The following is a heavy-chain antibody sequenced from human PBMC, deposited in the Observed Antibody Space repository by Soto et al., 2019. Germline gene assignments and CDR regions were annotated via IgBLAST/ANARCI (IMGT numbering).Heavy chain of an antibody. V-gene: IGHV4-59*01. D-gene: IGHD3-10*01. Sequence: QVQLQESGPGLVKPSETLSLTCTVSGDSMSGFYWSWIRQTPGKGLEWIGYINYVGRTSYYSPSRQSRVTRSLDSSKNQFSLILSSVTAADTAVYFCARFRRNYFDYWGQGTLVTVSS. CDR2: INYVGRTS. CDR1: GDSMSGFY. J-gene: IGHJ4*02. CDR3: ARFRRNYFDY.